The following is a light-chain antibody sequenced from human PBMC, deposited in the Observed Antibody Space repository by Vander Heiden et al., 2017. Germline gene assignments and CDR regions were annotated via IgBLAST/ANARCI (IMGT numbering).Light chain of an antibody. V-gene: IGKV3-15*01. CDR3: QQYNNWPWT. J-gene: IGKJ1*01. CDR1: QSVGSN. Sequence: EVVMTQSPATLSMSPGERATLSCRASQSVGSNLLWYQRKPGQAPRLLISSASTRVTGIPARFSGSGSGTEFTLTISSLQSEDFAVYYCQQYNNWPWTFGQGTKVEIK. CDR2: SAS.